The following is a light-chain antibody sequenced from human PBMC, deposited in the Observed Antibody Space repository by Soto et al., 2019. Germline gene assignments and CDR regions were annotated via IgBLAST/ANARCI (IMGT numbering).Light chain of an antibody. V-gene: IGLV2-18*02. CDR1: SSDVGSYNR. J-gene: IGLJ1*01. Sequence: QSALTQPPSVSGSPGQSVTISCTGTSSDVGSYNRVSWYQQPPGTAPKLMIYEVSNRPSGVPDRFSGSKSGNTASLTISGLQAEDEADYDCSSYTSSSTHVFGTGTKLTVL. CDR2: EVS. CDR3: SSYTSSSTHV.